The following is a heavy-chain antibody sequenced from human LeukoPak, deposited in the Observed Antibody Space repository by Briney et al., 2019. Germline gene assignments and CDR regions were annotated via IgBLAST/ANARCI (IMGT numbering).Heavy chain of an antibody. CDR3: ASQVSGGWFDP. CDR1: GGTFSSYA. D-gene: IGHD1-26*01. V-gene: IGHV1-69*04. J-gene: IGHJ5*02. Sequence: SVKVSCKASGGTFSSYAISWVRQAPGQGLEWMGRIIPILGIANYAQKFQGRVTITADKSTSTAYMELSSLRPEDTAVYYCASQVSGGWFDPWGQGTLVTVSS. CDR2: IIPILGIA.